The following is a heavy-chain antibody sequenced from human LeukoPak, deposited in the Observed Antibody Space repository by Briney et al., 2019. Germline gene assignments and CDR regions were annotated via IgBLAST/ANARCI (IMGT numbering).Heavy chain of an antibody. CDR3: AKDPRGQWGATTAYWFDP. D-gene: IGHD1-26*01. V-gene: IGHV3-23*01. CDR2: ISGSGGST. CDR1: GFTFSSYA. Sequence: GSLRLSCAASGFTFSSYAMSWVRQAPGKGLEWVSAISGSGGSTYYADSVKGRFTISRDNSKNTLYLQMNSLRAEDTAVYYCAKDPRGQWGATTAYWFDPWGQGTLVTVSS. J-gene: IGHJ5*02.